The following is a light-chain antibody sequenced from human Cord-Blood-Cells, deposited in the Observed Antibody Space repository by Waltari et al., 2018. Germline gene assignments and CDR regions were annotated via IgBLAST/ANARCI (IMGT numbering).Light chain of an antibody. CDR3: SSYTSSSTWV. Sequence: QSALTQPASVSGSPGQSLTISCTGTSSDVGGYNYVSWYQQHPGKAPNLMIYDVRNRPSGVSNRFSGSKSGNTASLTISGLQAEDEADYYCSSYTSSSTWVFGGGTKLTVL. J-gene: IGLJ3*02. CDR2: DVR. V-gene: IGLV2-14*03. CDR1: SSDVGGYNY.